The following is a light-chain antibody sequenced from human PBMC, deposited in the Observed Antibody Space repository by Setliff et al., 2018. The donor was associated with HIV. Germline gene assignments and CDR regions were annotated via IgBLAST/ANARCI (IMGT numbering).Light chain of an antibody. V-gene: IGLV2-23*02. J-gene: IGLJ1*01. Sequence: QSALTQPASVSGSPGQSITISCTGTSSDVGGYNPVSWYQQHPGKAPKLLISEVTKRPSGVSNRFSGSKSGNTATLTISGLRAEDEADYYCCSYAGSSTLGIFGSGTKVTVL. CDR3: CSYAGSSTLGI. CDR1: SSDVGGYNP. CDR2: EVT.